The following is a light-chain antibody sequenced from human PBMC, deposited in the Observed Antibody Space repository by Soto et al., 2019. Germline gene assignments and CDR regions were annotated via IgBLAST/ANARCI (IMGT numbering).Light chain of an antibody. V-gene: IGLV1-44*01. CDR3: CSYTSTSTHV. CDR1: NSNIGSNK. CDR2: TSN. J-gene: IGLJ1*01. Sequence: QSVLTQPPSASGTPGQRVTISCSGSNSNIGSNKVNWYQQLPGTAPKLLIYTSNQRPSGVPDRFSGSKSGTSASLAISGLQSEDEADYYCCSYTSTSTHVFGTGTKVTXL.